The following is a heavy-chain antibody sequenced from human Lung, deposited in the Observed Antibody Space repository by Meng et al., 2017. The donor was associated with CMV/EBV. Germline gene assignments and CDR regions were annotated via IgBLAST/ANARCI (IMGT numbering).Heavy chain of an antibody. V-gene: IGHV1-69*02. D-gene: IGHD3-16*01. CDR3: AKWGWGALYGGMDV. Sequence: SXXVSXKTSGGTFSSYTISWVRQAPGQGLEWMGRIIPILGIASYSQKFQGRVTITADKSTSTAYMELSSLRSEDTAVYYCAKWGWGALYGGMDVWGQGTXVPVSS. CDR2: IIPILGIA. CDR1: GGTFSSYT. J-gene: IGHJ6*02.